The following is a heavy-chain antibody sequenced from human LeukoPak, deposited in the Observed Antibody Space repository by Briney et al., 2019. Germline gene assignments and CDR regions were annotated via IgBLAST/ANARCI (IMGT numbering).Heavy chain of an antibody. CDR2: IYYSGST. CDR1: GGSISSYY. CDR3: ARVFSGGMVRGLYGMDV. Sequence: PSETLSLTCTVSGGSISSYYWSWIRQPPGKGLEWIGYIYYSGSTNYNPSLKSRVTISVDTSKNQFSLKLSSVTAADTAVYYCARVFSGGMVRGLYGMDVWGQGTTVTVSS. V-gene: IGHV4-59*01. J-gene: IGHJ6*02. D-gene: IGHD3-10*01.